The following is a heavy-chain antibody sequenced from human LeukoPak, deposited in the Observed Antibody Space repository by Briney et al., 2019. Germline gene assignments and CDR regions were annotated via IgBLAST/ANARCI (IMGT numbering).Heavy chain of an antibody. J-gene: IGHJ4*02. D-gene: IGHD5-18*01. V-gene: IGHV3-23*01. Sequence: GGSLRLSCAASGFTFSSYAMAWVRQAPGKGLEWVSALSGNGVKTYYADSVKGRFTIFRDSSENILYLQMNSLRAEDTAIYYCAKDLRYGYKDWGQGTLVTVSS. CDR2: LSGNGVKT. CDR3: AKDLRYGYKD. CDR1: GFTFSSYA.